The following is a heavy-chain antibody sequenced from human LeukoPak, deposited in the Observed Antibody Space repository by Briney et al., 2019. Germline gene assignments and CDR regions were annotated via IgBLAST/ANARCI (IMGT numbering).Heavy chain of an antibody. V-gene: IGHV4-39*01. CDR2: IYYRGSP. J-gene: IGHJ5*02. CDR1: GDSIIRSPYY. CDR3: ARHHLRVLERFGELPTNREVWFDP. D-gene: IGHD3-10*01. Sequence: SETLSLTCTVSGDSIIRSPYYWGWIRQPPGKGLEWIGSIYYRGSPYYNPSLKSRVTISVDTSKNQFSLKLSSVTAADTAAYYCARHHLRVLERFGELPTNREVWFDPWGQGTLVTVSS.